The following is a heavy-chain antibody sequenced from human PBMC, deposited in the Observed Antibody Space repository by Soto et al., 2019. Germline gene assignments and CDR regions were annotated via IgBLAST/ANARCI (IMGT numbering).Heavy chain of an antibody. D-gene: IGHD6-19*01. CDR2: ITPFFGTA. V-gene: IGHV1-69*12. J-gene: IGHJ2*01. CDR3: AQTLGLAVAGPGRFDR. CDR1: GGTFSNYA. Sequence: QVQLVQSGAEVKKPGSSVKVSCKASGGTFSNYAISWVRQAPGQGLAWMGGITPFFGTANYAQKFQGRVTITADESMSTAYMELSRLRSEDTAVYYCAQTLGLAVAGPGRFDRWGRGTLVTVSS.